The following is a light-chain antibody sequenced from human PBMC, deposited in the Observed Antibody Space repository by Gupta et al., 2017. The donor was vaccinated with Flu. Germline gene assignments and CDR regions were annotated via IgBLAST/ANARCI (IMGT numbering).Light chain of an antibody. CDR3: QQYNNWLT. CDR2: AAS. Sequence: EIVMTQSPATLSVSPGERATLSCRASQSVSSNLAWYQQKPGQAPRLLIYAASTRVTGIPARFSGSGSGTEFTLTISSLQSEDFAVYYCQQYNNWLTFGGGTKVEIK. J-gene: IGKJ4*01. V-gene: IGKV3-15*01. CDR1: QSVSSN.